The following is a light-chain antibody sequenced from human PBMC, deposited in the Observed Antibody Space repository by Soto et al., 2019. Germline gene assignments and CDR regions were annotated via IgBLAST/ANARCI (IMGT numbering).Light chain of an antibody. V-gene: IGLV1-40*01. CDR3: QSYDSTLSGYV. J-gene: IGLJ1*01. Sequence: QSVLTQPPSVSGAPGQGVTISCSGNSSNIGAGYDVHWYQQLPGAAPKLLIYGNTNRPSGVPDRFSGSKSGSSASLAITGLQAEDEADYYCQSYDSTLSGYVFGTGTKLTVL. CDR2: GNT. CDR1: SSNIGAGYD.